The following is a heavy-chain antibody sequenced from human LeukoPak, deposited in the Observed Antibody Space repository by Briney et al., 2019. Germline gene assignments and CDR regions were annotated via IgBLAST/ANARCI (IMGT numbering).Heavy chain of an antibody. D-gene: IGHD4-17*01. CDR3: TTYRVAYGDPYYYYMDV. Sequence: GGSLRLSCAASGFIFSNAWMTWVRQAPGKGLEWVGRIKRKTDGGTTDYAAPVKGRFTISRDDSKNTLYLQMNSLKTEDTAVYYCTTYRVAYGDPYYYYMDVWGKGTTVTISS. J-gene: IGHJ6*03. CDR2: IKRKTDGGTT. V-gene: IGHV3-15*01. CDR1: GFIFSNAW.